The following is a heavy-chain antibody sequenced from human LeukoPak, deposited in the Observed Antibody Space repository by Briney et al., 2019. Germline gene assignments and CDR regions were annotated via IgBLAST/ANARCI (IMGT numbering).Heavy chain of an antibody. CDR1: GGSISSYY. V-gene: IGHV4-4*07. D-gene: IGHD1-1*01. CDR2: IYNSGST. Sequence: SETLSLTCTVSGGSISSYYWSWIRQPPGRGLEWIGRIYNSGSTNYNPSLKSRVTMSVDTSKNQFSLKLSSVTAADTAVYYCAGGTSDIDYWGQGTLVTVSS. CDR3: AGGTSDIDY. J-gene: IGHJ4*02.